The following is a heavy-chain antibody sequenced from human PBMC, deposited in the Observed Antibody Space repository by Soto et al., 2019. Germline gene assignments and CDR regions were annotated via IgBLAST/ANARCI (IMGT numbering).Heavy chain of an antibody. CDR2: ISGSGGST. CDR1: GFTFSSYA. D-gene: IGHD1-26*01. J-gene: IGHJ5*02. Sequence: VGSLRLSCAASGFTFSSYAMSWVRQAPGKGLEWVSAISGSGGSTYYADSVKGRFTISRDNSKNTLYLQMNSLRAEDTAVYYCAKDPGWELLFWFDPWGQGTLVTVSS. CDR3: AKDPGWELLFWFDP. V-gene: IGHV3-23*01.